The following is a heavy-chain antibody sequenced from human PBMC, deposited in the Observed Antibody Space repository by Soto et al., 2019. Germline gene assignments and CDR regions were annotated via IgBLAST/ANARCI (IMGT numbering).Heavy chain of an antibody. CDR3: ARVPLAGGYSLWFDP. Sequence: EVQLVESGGGLVQPGGSLRLSCAASGFTFSNYNMNWVRQAPGKGLEWVSYISSSSTTIYYADSLKGRFTISRDNAKNSLYLQMNILRDEDTAVYYCARVPLAGGYSLWFDPWGHGTLVTVSA. V-gene: IGHV3-48*02. CDR1: GFTFSNYN. CDR2: ISSSSTTI. D-gene: IGHD4-4*01. J-gene: IGHJ5*02.